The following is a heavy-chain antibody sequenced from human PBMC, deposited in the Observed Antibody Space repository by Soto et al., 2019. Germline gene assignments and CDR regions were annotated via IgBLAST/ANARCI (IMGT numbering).Heavy chain of an antibody. J-gene: IGHJ4*02. D-gene: IGHD1-1*01. V-gene: IGHV4-59*01. CDR1: GGSISSYY. CDR2: IYSNGRT. CDR3: TSGVNWNDVSDY. Sequence: SETLSLTCTVSGGSISSYYWTWIRQPPGKGLEWIGYIYSNGRTNYNPSLKSRVTISVDTSKNQFSLKLRSVTAADTAVYYCTSGVNWNDVSDYWGQGTLVTVSS.